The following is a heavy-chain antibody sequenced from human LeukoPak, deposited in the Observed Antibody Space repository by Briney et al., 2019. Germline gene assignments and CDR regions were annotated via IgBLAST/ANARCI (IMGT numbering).Heavy chain of an antibody. Sequence: SETLSLTCTVSGGSISGYYWSWIRQPAGKGLEWIGRIYTTGSTNYNPSLKSRVTMSVDTSKNQFSLKLSSVTAADTAVYYCARDHSGWYHQSFSYYYYGMDVWGQGTTVTVSS. J-gene: IGHJ6*02. D-gene: IGHD6-19*01. CDR2: IYTTGST. CDR1: GGSISGYY. CDR3: ARDHSGWYHQSFSYYYYGMDV. V-gene: IGHV4-4*07.